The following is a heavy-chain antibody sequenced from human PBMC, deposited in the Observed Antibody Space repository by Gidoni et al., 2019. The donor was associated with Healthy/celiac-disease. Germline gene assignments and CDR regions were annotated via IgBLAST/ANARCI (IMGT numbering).Heavy chain of an antibody. J-gene: IGHJ4*02. D-gene: IGHD4-17*01. Sequence: QAQLQQWGAGLLKPSETLSLTCAVYVWSFSGYYWSWIRQPPGKGLEWIGEINHSGSTNYNPSLKSRVTISVDTSKNQFSLKLSSVTAADTAVYYCARGRRRVTTIDYWGQGTLVTVSS. CDR2: INHSGST. CDR3: ARGRRRVTTIDY. CDR1: VWSFSGYY. V-gene: IGHV4-34*01.